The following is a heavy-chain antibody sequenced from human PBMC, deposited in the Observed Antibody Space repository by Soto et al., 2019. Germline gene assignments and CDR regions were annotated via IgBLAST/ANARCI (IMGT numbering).Heavy chain of an antibody. J-gene: IGHJ4*02. Sequence: QVQLVQSGAEVKKPGSSVKVSCKASGGTFSTYAITWVRQAPGQGLEWLGGFIPIFGTTDYARKFQGRVTITAAESTRTVFIELSSLTAEDTAVYYCARGVGAYYFDYWGQGTLVTVSS. CDR1: GGTFSTYA. V-gene: IGHV1-69*01. CDR3: ARGVGAYYFDY. D-gene: IGHD1-26*01. CDR2: FIPIFGTT.